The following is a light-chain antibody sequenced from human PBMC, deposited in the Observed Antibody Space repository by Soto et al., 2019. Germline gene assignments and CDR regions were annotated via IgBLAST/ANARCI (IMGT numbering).Light chain of an antibody. CDR1: SSDVGGYNY. CDR2: EIS. CDR3: CSYTSSSTVV. Sequence: QSALTQPASVSGSPGQTITISCTGTSSDVGGYNYVSWYQQHPGKAPKLMIYEISNRPSGVSNRFSGSKSGTTASLTIAGLQDEDEAYYCRCSYTSSSTVVFGTGTKLTVL. J-gene: IGLJ1*01. V-gene: IGLV2-14*01.